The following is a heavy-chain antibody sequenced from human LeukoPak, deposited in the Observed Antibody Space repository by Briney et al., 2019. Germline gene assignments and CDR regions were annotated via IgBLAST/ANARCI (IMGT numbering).Heavy chain of an antibody. CDR3: VRDFRSADY. CDR2: ICPDGTVT. Sequence: PGGSLRLSCAASGFTFSTYCMHWVRHAPGKGPMWVSRICPDGTVTNYADSVKARFIISRDNVRNTVYLQMNSLRVEDTAVYYCVRDFRSADYWGQGTLVTVSS. V-gene: IGHV3-74*01. CDR1: GFTFSTYC. J-gene: IGHJ4*02.